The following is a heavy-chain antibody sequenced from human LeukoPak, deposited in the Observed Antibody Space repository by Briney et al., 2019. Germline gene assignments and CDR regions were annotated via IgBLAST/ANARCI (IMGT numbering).Heavy chain of an antibody. CDR1: GFTFSSYE. CDR3: ARGGPRPSISLQWLVRLVGNSPDY. D-gene: IGHD6-19*01. CDR2: ISSSSSTI. J-gene: IGHJ4*02. V-gene: IGHV3-48*01. Sequence: PGGSLRLSCAASGFTFSSYEMNWVRQAPGKGLEWVSYISSSSSTIYYADSVKGRFTISRDNAKNSLYLQMNSLRAEDTAVYYCARGGPRPSISLQWLVRLVGNSPDYWGQGTLVTVSS.